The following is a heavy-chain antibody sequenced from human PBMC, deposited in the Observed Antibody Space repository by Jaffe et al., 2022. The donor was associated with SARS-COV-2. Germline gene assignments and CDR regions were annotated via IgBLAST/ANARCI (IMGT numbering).Heavy chain of an antibody. CDR2: INAGNGIT. CDR1: GYTFTSYP. V-gene: IGHV1-3*01. Sequence: QVQLVQSGAEVKMPGASVKVSCQASGYTFTSYPVHWVRQAPGQRLEWVGWINAGNGITKYSQKFQGRVTVTRDTFASTAYMELSRLRSEDTAVYYCARQYSGDYFDYWGQGTLVTVSS. D-gene: IGHD1-26*01. J-gene: IGHJ4*02. CDR3: ARQYSGDYFDY.